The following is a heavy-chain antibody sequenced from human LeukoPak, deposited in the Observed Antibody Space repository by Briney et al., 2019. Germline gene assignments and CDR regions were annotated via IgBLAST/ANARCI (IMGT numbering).Heavy chain of an antibody. V-gene: IGHV4-34*01. CDR1: GGSFSVYY. Sequence: PSETLSLTCAVYGGSFSVYYWSWIRQPPGKGLEWIGEINHSGSTNYNPSLKSRVTISVDTSKNQFSLKLSSVTAADTAVYYCASDYDSSFDYWGQGTLVTVSS. J-gene: IGHJ4*02. CDR2: INHSGST. CDR3: ASDYDSSFDY. D-gene: IGHD4-17*01.